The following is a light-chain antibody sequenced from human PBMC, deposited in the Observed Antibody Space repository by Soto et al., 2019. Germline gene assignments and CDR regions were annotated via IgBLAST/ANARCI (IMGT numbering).Light chain of an antibody. CDR2: AAS. CDR1: QSISSY. Sequence: DIQMTQSPSSLSASVGDRVTITCRASQSISSYLNWYQQKPGKAPKLLIYAASSLQSGVPSRFXGSVSGTDFTLTISSLQPEDFATYYCQQSYSTPLFTFGPGTKVDVK. CDR3: QQSYSTPLFT. J-gene: IGKJ3*01. V-gene: IGKV1-39*01.